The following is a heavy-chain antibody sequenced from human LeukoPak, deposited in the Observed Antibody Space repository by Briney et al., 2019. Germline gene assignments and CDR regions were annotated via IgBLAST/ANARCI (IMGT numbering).Heavy chain of an antibody. CDR3: TTDGEERWLQFRGYYFDY. D-gene: IGHD5-24*01. CDR1: GFTFSNAW. J-gene: IGHJ4*02. Sequence: GGSLRLSCAASGFTFSNAWMSWVRKAPGKGLEWVGRIKSKTDGGTTDYAAPVKGRFTISRDDSKNTLYLQMNSLKTEDTAVYYCTTDGEERWLQFRGYYFDYWGQGTLVTVSS. V-gene: IGHV3-15*01. CDR2: IKSKTDGGTT.